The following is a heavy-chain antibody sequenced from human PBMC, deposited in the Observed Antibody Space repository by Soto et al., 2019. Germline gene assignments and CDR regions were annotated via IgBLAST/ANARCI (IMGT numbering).Heavy chain of an antibody. CDR2: IIPICGTA. CDR3: ARDKKRFLEWSYLSHDY. V-gene: IGHV1-69*01. Sequence: QVPLVQSGAEVKKPGSSVKVSCKASGGTFSSYAISWVRQAPGQGLEWMGGIIPICGTANYAQKFQGRVTITADESTSTAYMELSSLRSEDTAVYYCARDKKRFLEWSYLSHDYWGQGTLVTVSS. D-gene: IGHD3-3*01. J-gene: IGHJ4*02. CDR1: GGTFSSYA.